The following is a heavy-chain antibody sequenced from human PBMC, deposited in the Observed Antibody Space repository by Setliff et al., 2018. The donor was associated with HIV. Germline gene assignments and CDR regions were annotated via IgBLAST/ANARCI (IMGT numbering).Heavy chain of an antibody. Sequence: PGESLKISCKGSGYSFTSYWIAWLRQMPGKGLECMGIIYPGDSDTRYSPSFQGQVTISADKSISTAYLQWSSLKASDTAMYYCATSPLGYCSGGSCYQYFDYWGPGTLVTVSS. D-gene: IGHD2-15*01. CDR3: ATSPLGYCSGGSCYQYFDY. CDR1: GYSFTSYW. J-gene: IGHJ4*02. CDR2: IYPGDSDT. V-gene: IGHV5-51*01.